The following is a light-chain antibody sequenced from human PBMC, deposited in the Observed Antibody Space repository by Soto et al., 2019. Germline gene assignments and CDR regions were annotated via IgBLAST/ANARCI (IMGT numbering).Light chain of an antibody. V-gene: IGKV3-20*01. J-gene: IGKJ1*01. CDR1: QSVSSSY. CDR2: GAS. Sequence: EIVLTQSPATLSLSPVERATLSCRASQSVSSSYLAWYQQKPGQAPRLLIYGASSRATGIPDRFSGSGSGTDFTLTISRLEPEDFAVYYCQQYGSSLRTFGQGTKVDI. CDR3: QQYGSSLRT.